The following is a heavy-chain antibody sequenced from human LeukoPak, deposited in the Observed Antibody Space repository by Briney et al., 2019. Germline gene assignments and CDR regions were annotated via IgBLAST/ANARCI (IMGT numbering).Heavy chain of an antibody. D-gene: IGHD4-17*01. CDR2: IDYSGST. CDR3: AREAWVSGDSKYRYYGIDV. CDR1: GASISSYY. V-gene: IGHV4-59*01. J-gene: IGHJ6*02. Sequence: SETLSLTCTVSGASISSYYWSWIRQPPGKGLEWIGYIDYSGSTNYTPSLKSRVTISVDTSKNQFSLKLSSVTAADTALYYCAREAWVSGDSKYRYYGIDVWGQGTTVTVSS.